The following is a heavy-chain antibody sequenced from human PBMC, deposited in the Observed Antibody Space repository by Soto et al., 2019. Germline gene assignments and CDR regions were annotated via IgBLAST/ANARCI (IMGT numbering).Heavy chain of an antibody. D-gene: IGHD3-22*01. CDR2: IWYDGSNK. J-gene: IGHJ3*02. V-gene: IGHV3-33*01. CDR3: ARGGYYYDSSGSINPETDAFDI. CDR1: GFTFSSYG. Sequence: HPGGSLRLSCAASGFTFSSYGMHWVRQAPGKGLEWVAVIWYDGSNKYYADSVKGRFTISRDNSKNTLYLQMNSLRAEDTAVYYCARGGYYYDSSGSINPETDAFDIWGQGTMVTVSS.